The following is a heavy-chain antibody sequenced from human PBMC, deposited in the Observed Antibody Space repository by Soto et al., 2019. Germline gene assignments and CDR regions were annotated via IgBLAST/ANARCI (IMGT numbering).Heavy chain of an antibody. Sequence: SETLSLTCAVYGGSFSGYYWSWIRQPPGKGLEWIGEINNSGSTNHNPSLKSRVSISVGTSNNQFSLKLSSVTAADTAVYYCARGRGDGYNQDWYFDLWGRGTLVTVSS. V-gene: IGHV4-34*01. CDR3: ARGRGDGYNQDWYFDL. CDR2: INNSGST. CDR1: GGSFSGYY. J-gene: IGHJ2*01. D-gene: IGHD3-10*01.